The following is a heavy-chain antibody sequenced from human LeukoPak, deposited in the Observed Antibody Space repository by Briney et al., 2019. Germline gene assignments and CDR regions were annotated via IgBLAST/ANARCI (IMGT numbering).Heavy chain of an antibody. CDR2: ISGSGGST. CDR1: GFTFSSYA. Sequence: PGGSLRLSCAASGFTFSSYAMSWVRQAPGKGLEWVSAISGSGGSTYYADSVKGRFTISRDNSKNTLYLQMNSLRAEDTAVYYCAKRGYYYDSSVYYSDYWGQETLVTVSS. V-gene: IGHV3-23*01. D-gene: IGHD3-22*01. J-gene: IGHJ4*02. CDR3: AKRGYYYDSSVYYSDY.